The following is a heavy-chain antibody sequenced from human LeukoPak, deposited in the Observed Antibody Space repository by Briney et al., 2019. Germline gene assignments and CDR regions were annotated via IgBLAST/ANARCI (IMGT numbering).Heavy chain of an antibody. CDR2: ISGSGGST. J-gene: IGHJ4*02. V-gene: IGHV3-23*01. D-gene: IGHD1-26*01. CDR3: AKSKVGAWDY. Sequence: GGSLRLSCAASGFTFSDYSMNWVRQAPGKGLEWVSAISGSGGSTYYADSVKGRFTISRDNSKNTLYLQMNSLRAEDTAVYYCAKSKVGAWDYWGQGTLVTVSS. CDR1: GFTFSDYS.